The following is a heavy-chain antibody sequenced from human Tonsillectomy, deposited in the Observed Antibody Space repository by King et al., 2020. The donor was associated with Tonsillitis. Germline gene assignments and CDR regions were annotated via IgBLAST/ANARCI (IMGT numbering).Heavy chain of an antibody. D-gene: IGHD3-22*01. CDR2: IYSGGST. CDR1: GFTVSSNY. V-gene: IGHV3-53*01. Sequence: VQLVESGGGLIQPGGSLRLSCAASGFTVSSNYMSWVRQAPGKGLEWVSVIYSGGSTYYADSVKGRFTISRDNSKNTLYLQMNSLRAEDTAVYYCARGPLSKTYYYDSSGYPAPLFDYWGQGTLVTVSS. J-gene: IGHJ4*02. CDR3: ARGPLSKTYYYDSSGYPAPLFDY.